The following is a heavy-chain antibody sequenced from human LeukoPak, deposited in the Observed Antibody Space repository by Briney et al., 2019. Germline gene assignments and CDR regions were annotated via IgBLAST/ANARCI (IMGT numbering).Heavy chain of an antibody. Sequence: ASVKVSCKASGYTFTSYGIIWVRQAPGQGLEWMGWINPNSGGTNYAQKFQGWVTMTRDTSISTAYMELSRLRSDDTAVYYCARANGYSSGYRFDPWGQGTLVTVSS. CDR3: ARANGYSSGYRFDP. CDR2: INPNSGGT. J-gene: IGHJ5*02. V-gene: IGHV1-2*04. D-gene: IGHD6-19*01. CDR1: GYTFTSYG.